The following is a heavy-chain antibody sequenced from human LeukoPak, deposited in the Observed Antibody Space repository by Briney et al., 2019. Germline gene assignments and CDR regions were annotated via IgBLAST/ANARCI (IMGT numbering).Heavy chain of an antibody. V-gene: IGHV1-58*01. J-gene: IGHJ4*02. CDR1: GFTFTSSA. CDR3: AAVRFLEWFPIFDY. CDR2: IVVGSGNT. D-gene: IGHD3-3*01. Sequence: SVKVSFTASGFTFTSSAVQWVRQARGQRLEWIGWIVVGSGNTNYAQKFQERVTITRDMSTSTAYMELSSLRSEDTAVYYCAAVRFLEWFPIFDYWGQGTLVTVSS.